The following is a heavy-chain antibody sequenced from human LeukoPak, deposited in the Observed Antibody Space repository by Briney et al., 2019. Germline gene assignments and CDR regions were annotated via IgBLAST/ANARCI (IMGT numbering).Heavy chain of an antibody. J-gene: IGHJ4*02. V-gene: IGHV4-39*07. CDR2: IYYSGST. Sequence: SSETLSLTCTVSGGSISSSSYYWGWIRQPPGKGLEWIGSIYYSGSTYYNPSLKSRVTISVDTSKNQFSLKLSSVTAADTAVYYCARTRRITTKVPDAFDYWGQGTLVTVSS. CDR3: ARTRRITTKVPDAFDY. CDR1: GGSISSSSYY. D-gene: IGHD3-10*01.